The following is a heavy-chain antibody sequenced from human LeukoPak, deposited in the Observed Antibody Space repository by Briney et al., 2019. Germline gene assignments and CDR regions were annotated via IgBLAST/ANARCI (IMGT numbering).Heavy chain of an antibody. CDR3: AKWSYGSRHNWFDP. CDR1: GFTFSSYG. V-gene: IGHV3-23*01. D-gene: IGHD3-10*01. Sequence: GGSLRLSCAASGFTFSSYGMSWVRQAPGKGLEWVSAISGSGGSTYYADSVKGRFTISRDNSKNTLYLQMNSLRAEDTAVYYCAKWSYGSRHNWFDPWGQGTLVTVSS. CDR2: ISGSGGST. J-gene: IGHJ5*02.